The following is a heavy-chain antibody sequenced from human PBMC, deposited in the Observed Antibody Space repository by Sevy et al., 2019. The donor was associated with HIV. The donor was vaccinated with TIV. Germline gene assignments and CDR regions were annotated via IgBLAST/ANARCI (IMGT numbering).Heavy chain of an antibody. CDR2: MVVGSDVT. Sequence: ASVKVSCKTSGFTFSSSAVQWVRQVRGQRLEWIGWMVVGSDVTNCAQNFQERVTISRDVSTKTVYMDLTSLRSEDTAVYYCAAEDMTTFGGHLRVFDIWGQGTMVTVSS. CDR3: AAEDMTTFGGHLRVFDI. J-gene: IGHJ3*02. D-gene: IGHD3-16*01. V-gene: IGHV1-58*01. CDR1: GFTFSSSA.